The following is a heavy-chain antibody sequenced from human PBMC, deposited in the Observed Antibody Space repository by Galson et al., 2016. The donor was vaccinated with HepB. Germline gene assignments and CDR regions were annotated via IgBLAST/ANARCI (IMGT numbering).Heavy chain of an antibody. CDR2: ISSTSSTI. CDR3: ARAYGGNLMFEF. D-gene: IGHD4-23*01. V-gene: IGHV3-48*04. J-gene: IGHJ4*02. Sequence: SLRLSCAASGFIFGSHSMNWVRQSPGKGLEWLSYISSTSSTIYYADSVRGRFTFSRDNAKASLFLQMSSLAAEDTGIYYCARAYGGNLMFEFWGQGALVTVSS. CDR1: GFIFGSHS.